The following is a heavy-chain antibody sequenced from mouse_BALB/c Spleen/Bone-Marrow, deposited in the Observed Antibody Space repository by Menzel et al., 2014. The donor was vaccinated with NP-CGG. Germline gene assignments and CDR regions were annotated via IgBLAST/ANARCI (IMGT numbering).Heavy chain of an antibody. D-gene: IGHD2-14*01. Sequence: VKLQESGAELVKPGASVKLSCKASGYTFTSYWMHWVKQRPGQGLEWIGEINPSNGRTNYNEKFKSKATLTVDKSSSTAYMQLSSLTSEDSAVYYCAREGLGRPFDYWGQGTTLTVSS. J-gene: IGHJ2*01. CDR3: AREGLGRPFDY. V-gene: IGHV1S81*02. CDR1: GYTFTSYW. CDR2: INPSNGRT.